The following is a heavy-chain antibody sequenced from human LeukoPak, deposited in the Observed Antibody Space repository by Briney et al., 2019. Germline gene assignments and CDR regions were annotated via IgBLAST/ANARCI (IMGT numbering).Heavy chain of an antibody. CDR1: GGSISSYY. D-gene: IGHD4-17*01. Sequence: SETLSLTCTVSGGSISSYYWSWIRQPAGTGLEWIGRIYTSGSTNYNPSLKSRVTMSVDTSKNQFSLKLSSVAAADTAVYYCARGPGDYGDFDDAFDIWGQGTMVTVSS. CDR2: IYTSGST. V-gene: IGHV4-4*07. CDR3: ARGPGDYGDFDDAFDI. J-gene: IGHJ3*02.